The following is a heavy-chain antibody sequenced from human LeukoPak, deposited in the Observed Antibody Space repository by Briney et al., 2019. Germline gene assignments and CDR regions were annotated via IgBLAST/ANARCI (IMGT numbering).Heavy chain of an antibody. Sequence: PGGSLRLSCAASGFTFSSYSMNWVRQAPGKGLEWVSYISSSGSTIYYADSVKGRFTISRDNAKNSLYLQMNSLRAEDTAVYYCARDTAGSGSYYYYYYYGMDVWGQGTTVTVSS. CDR3: ARDTAGSGSYYYYYYYGMDV. V-gene: IGHV3-48*04. CDR1: GFTFSSYS. CDR2: ISSSGSTI. J-gene: IGHJ6*02. D-gene: IGHD3-10*01.